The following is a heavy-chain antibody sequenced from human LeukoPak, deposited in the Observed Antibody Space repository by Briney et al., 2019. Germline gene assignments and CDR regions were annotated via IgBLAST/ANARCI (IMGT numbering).Heavy chain of an antibody. CDR2: ISAYNGNT. CDR1: GYTFTSYG. CDR3: ARSRPRHDYGLNRFDP. D-gene: IGHD4-17*01. J-gene: IGHJ5*02. Sequence: ASVKVSCKASGYTFTSYGISWVRQAPGQGLEWMGWISAYNGNTNYAQKLQGRVTMTTDTSTSTAYMELRSLRSDDTAVYYCARSRPRHDYGLNRFDPWGQGTLVTVSS. V-gene: IGHV1-18*01.